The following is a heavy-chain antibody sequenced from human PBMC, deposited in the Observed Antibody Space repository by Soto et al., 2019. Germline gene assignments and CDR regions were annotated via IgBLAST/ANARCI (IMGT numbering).Heavy chain of an antibody. D-gene: IGHD3-22*01. CDR2: VNPTYGST. CDR3: ARDPYYYDSNRARNSKYFQH. V-gene: IGHV1-46*01. J-gene: IGHJ1*01. Sequence: ASVKVSCKTSGYTFTSYFIHWVRQAPGQGLEWMGMVNPTYGSTNYAQKFQGRVTMNRDTSTSTVYMELSSLRSEDTAVYYCARDPYYYDSNRARNSKYFQHWGQGTLVTV. CDR1: GYTFTSYF.